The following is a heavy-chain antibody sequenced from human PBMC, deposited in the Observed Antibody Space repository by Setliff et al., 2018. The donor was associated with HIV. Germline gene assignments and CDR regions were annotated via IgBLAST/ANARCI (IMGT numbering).Heavy chain of an antibody. V-gene: IGHV4-4*07. CDR1: GGSISSYY. CDR3: ARDLHQPGYFYYVDV. D-gene: IGHD3-16*01. J-gene: IGHJ6*04. Sequence: PSETLSLTCTVSGGSISSYYWNWIRQSAGKGLEWIGRIDTSESTNYNPSLKSRVTISIDTSKNRFFLKLNSVTAADTAIYYCARDLHQPGYFYYVDVWGKGTAVTAPQ. CDR2: IDTSEST.